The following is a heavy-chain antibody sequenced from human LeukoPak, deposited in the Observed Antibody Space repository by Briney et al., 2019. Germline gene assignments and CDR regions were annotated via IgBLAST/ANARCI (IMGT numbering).Heavy chain of an antibody. CDR3: ATYYDILTGYPYFDY. Sequence: PGGSLRLSCAASGFTFSSYSMNWVRQAPGKGLEWVSSISSSSSYIYYADSVEGRFTISRDNAKNSLYLQMNSLRAEDTAVYYCATYYDILTGYPYFDYWGQGTLVTVSS. V-gene: IGHV3-21*01. CDR1: GFTFSSYS. D-gene: IGHD3-9*01. J-gene: IGHJ4*02. CDR2: ISSSSSYI.